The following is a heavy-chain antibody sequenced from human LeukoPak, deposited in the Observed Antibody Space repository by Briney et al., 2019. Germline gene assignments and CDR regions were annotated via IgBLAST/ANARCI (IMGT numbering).Heavy chain of an antibody. CDR2: IYFSGTT. J-gene: IGHJ5*02. CDR3: AKVGRKYNWFDT. CDR1: AGSIASDDNY. D-gene: IGHD1-14*01. V-gene: IGHV4-30-4*08. Sequence: SQSLSLTCTVSAGSIASDDNYWGWIRQNPGRGLEWTAHIYFSGTTHNNPSLAGRSVISVATSDNQFSLKLTYVTAAETAVYYCAKVGRKYNWFDTWGQGTLVTVSS.